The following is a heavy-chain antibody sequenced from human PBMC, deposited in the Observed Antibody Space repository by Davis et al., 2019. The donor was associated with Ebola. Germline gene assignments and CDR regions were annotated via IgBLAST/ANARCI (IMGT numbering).Heavy chain of an antibody. Sequence: AASVKVSCKASGYTFTSYYMHWVRQAPGQGLEWMGRINPNSGDTNYAQKFQGRVTMARDTSISTVYMELSSLRSDDTAVYYCARDGIIVADAFDIWGQGTLVTVSS. CDR1: GYTFTSYY. D-gene: IGHD5-12*01. CDR3: ARDGIIVADAFDI. CDR2: INPNSGDT. V-gene: IGHV1-2*06. J-gene: IGHJ3*02.